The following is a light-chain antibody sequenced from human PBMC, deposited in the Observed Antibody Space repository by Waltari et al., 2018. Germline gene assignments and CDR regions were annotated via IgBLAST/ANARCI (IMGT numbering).Light chain of an antibody. V-gene: IGLV2-14*01. J-gene: IGLJ2*01. Sequence: QSALTQPASVSGSPGQSITISCTGTSSDVGGYNYVSWYQQHPGKAPKLMLYEVSKRPSGVSNRFSGSKSGNTASLTISGLQAEDEADYYCSSYTSSSVVFGGGTKLTVL. CDR3: SSYTSSSVV. CDR1: SSDVGGYNY. CDR2: EVS.